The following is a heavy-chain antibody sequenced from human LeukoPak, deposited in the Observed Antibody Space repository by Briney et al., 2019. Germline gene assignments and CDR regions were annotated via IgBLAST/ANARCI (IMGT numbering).Heavy chain of an antibody. Sequence: SETLSLTCTVSVGSISSYYWSWIRQPPGKGLEWIGYIYYSGSTNYNPSLKSRVTISVDTSKNQFSLKLSSVTAADTAVYDGEREPRRLTGDAFDNWGQGTMVTVSS. V-gene: IGHV4-59*01. D-gene: IGHD7-27*01. CDR2: IYYSGST. CDR1: VGSISSYY. J-gene: IGHJ3*02. CDR3: EREPRRLTGDAFDN.